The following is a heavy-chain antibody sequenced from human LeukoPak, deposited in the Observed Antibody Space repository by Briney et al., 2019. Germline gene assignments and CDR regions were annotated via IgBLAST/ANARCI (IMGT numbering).Heavy chain of an antibody. CDR3: ARGTPYFDY. J-gene: IGHJ4*02. D-gene: IGHD2-15*01. CDR2: ISSSSSTI. CDR1: GFTFSSYS. V-gene: IGHV3-48*01. Sequence: HPGGSLRLSCAASGFTFSSYSMNWVRQAPGKGLEWVSYISSSSSTIYYADSVKGRFTISRDNAKNSLYLQMNSLRAEDTAVYYCARGTPYFDYWGQGTLVTVSS.